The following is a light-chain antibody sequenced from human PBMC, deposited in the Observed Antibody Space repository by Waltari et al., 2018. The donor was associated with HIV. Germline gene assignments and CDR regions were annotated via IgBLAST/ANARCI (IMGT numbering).Light chain of an antibody. CDR3: QKYFGLPLT. J-gene: IGKJ4*01. CDR2: GAF. V-gene: IGKV1-NL1*01. CDR1: QDISNS. Sequence: DIQMTQSPSSLSASVGDTVTITCRASQDISNSLSWFQQQPGKVPKLLVHGAFMLQRGVPSRFRGSGSGTDYTLTISGLQAEDFATYFCQKYFGLPLTFGGGTRVEI.